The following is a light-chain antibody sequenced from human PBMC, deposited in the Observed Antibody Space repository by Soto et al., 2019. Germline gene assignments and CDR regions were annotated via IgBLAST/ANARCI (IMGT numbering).Light chain of an antibody. CDR1: QSVSID. Sequence: EILLTQSPATLSVSPGERATLSCRASQSVSIDLAWYQQKPGQAPRLLISAASTRATGIPARFSGSGSGTELTLTISSLQSEDFAVYYCQQYYDWLDVTFGQGTKVEI. J-gene: IGKJ1*01. V-gene: IGKV3-15*01. CDR2: AAS. CDR3: QQYYDWLDVT.